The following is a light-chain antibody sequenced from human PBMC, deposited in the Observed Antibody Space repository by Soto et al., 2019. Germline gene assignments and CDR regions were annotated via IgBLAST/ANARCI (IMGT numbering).Light chain of an antibody. J-gene: IGKJ5*01. CDR3: QQYNSWPST. CDR2: RAS. CDR1: QSVSDN. V-gene: IGKV3-15*01. Sequence: MTQSPDTLYVSPGERFTLSCRASQSVSDNLAWYQQKPGQGPRLLVYRASTRTLGIPARFSGSGSGTEFTLTISSLQSEDFGVYYCQQYNSWPSTFVQGTRLE.